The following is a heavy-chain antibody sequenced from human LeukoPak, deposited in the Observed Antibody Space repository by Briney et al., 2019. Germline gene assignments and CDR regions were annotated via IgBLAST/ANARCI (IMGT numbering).Heavy chain of an antibody. V-gene: IGHV1-18*01. Sequence: ASVKVSCKASGNTFTNNGISWVRQAPGQGLEWMGWISAYNGNTNYAQKFQGRVTMTTDTSTSTAYMELRSLRSDDTAVYYCARAAVDTAMVFSIAYYMDVWGKGTTVTISS. CDR3: ARAAVDTAMVFSIAYYMDV. D-gene: IGHD5-18*01. CDR1: GNTFTNNG. J-gene: IGHJ6*03. CDR2: ISAYNGNT.